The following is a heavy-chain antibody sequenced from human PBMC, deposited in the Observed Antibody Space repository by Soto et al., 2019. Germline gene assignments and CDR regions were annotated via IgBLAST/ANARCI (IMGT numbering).Heavy chain of an antibody. CDR1: WFTFSTYA. Sequence: GGSLRLSCAGSWFTFSTYAMSWVRQAPGKGLEWVSAISDSGGRTYYADSVQGRFTISRDNSKNTLFLQMSSLRAEDTAIYYCATRTYSGALHGNADVEVWGQGTTVTVSS. D-gene: IGHD2-21*01. CDR3: ATRTYSGALHGNADVEV. J-gene: IGHJ6*02. CDR2: ISDSGGRT. V-gene: IGHV3-23*01.